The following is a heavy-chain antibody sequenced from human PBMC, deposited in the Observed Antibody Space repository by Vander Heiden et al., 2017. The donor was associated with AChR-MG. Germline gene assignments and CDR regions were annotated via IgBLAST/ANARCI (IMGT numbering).Heavy chain of an antibody. J-gene: IGHJ6*02. CDR3: AKDGPVPYYPHYYYYGMDV. CDR2: ISYDGSNK. Sequence: QVQLVESGGGVVQPGRSLRLSCAASGFTVRSYGIHWVRQAPGKGLEWVAVISYDGSNKYYADSVKGRFTISRDNSKNTLYLQRNSLRAEDTAVYYCAKDGPVPYYPHYYYYGMDVWGQGTTVTVSS. D-gene: IGHD1-26*01. CDR1: GFTVRSYG. V-gene: IGHV3-30*18.